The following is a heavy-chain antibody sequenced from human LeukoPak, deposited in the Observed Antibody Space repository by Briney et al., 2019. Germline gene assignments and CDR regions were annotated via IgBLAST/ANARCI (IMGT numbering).Heavy chain of an antibody. J-gene: IGHJ4*02. CDR1: GFTFSTSW. V-gene: IGHV3-7*01. D-gene: IGHD1-26*01. CDR3: ARDAGWGYYDL. CDR2: IDKHGSGK. Sequence: PGGSLRLSCVASGFTFSTSWLTWVRQAPGKGLEWVANIDKHGSGKYYVDSVKGRFAISRDYASNSVFLQMDSLRAEDTSVYYCARDAGWGYYDLWGQGTPVTVSS.